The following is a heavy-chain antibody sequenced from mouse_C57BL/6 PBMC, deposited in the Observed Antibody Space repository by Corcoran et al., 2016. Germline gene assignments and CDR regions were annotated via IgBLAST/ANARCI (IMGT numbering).Heavy chain of an antibody. CDR3: ARSPFAY. J-gene: IGHJ3*01. V-gene: IGHV1-26*01. CDR1: GYTFTDYY. Sequence: EVQLEQSGPELVKPGASVKISCKASGYTFTDYYMNWVKQSHGKSLEWIGDINPNNGGTSYNQKFKGKATLTVDKSSSTAYMELRSLTSEDSAVDYCARSPFAYWGQGTLVTVSA. CDR2: INPNNGGT.